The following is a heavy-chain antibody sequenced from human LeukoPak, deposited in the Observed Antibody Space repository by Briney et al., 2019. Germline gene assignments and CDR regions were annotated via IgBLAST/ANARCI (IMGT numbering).Heavy chain of an antibody. CDR1: GFSISRYY. CDR2: IYYRGST. CDR3: ASEMSREQWLALGY. Sequence: TASETLSLTCTASGFSISRYYLSWIRQPPGKGLEWMGYIYYRGSTNYNPSLKNRVTISVATSKNQFSMKLSSATAADTALYYCASEMSREQWLALGYWGQGTLVTVSS. J-gene: IGHJ4*02. D-gene: IGHD6-19*01. V-gene: IGHV4-59*01.